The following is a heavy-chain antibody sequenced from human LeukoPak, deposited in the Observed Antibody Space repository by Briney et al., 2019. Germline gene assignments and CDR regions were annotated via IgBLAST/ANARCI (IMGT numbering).Heavy chain of an antibody. D-gene: IGHD2-2*02. J-gene: IGHJ4*02. V-gene: IGHV1-46*01. CDR3: ARGANIVPAAIQPRGLDY. CDR1: GYTFTSYY. CDR2: INPSGGST. Sequence: GASVKVSCKASGYTFTSYYMHWVRQAPGQGLEWMGIINPSGGSTSYAQKFQGRVTMTRDTSTSTVYMELSSLRSEDTAVYYCARGANIVPAAIQPRGLDYWGQGTLVTVSS.